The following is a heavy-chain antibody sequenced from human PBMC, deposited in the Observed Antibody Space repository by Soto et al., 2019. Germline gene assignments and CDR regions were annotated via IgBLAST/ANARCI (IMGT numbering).Heavy chain of an antibody. V-gene: IGHV1-18*01. CDR2: ISAYNGNT. Sequence: GASVKVSCKASGYTFTSYGISWVRQAPGRGLEWMGWISAYNGNTNYAQKLQGRVTMTTDTSTSTAYMELRSLRSDDTAVYYCARGIAAVGMTPNKNYYYYYMDVWGKGTTVTVSS. J-gene: IGHJ6*03. CDR1: GYTFTSYG. CDR3: ARGIAAVGMTPNKNYYYYYMDV. D-gene: IGHD6-13*01.